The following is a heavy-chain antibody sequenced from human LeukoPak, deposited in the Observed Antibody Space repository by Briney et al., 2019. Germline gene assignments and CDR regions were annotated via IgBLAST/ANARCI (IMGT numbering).Heavy chain of an antibody. J-gene: IGHJ4*02. CDR2: ISSSSSYI. Sequence: GGSLRLSCAASGFTFSSYSMNWVRQAPGKGLEWVSSISSSSSYIYYADSVKGRFTISRDNAKNSLYLQMNSLRAEDTAVYYCAKPYSSSWIIYYFDYWGQGTLVTVSS. D-gene: IGHD6-13*01. CDR1: GFTFSSYS. CDR3: AKPYSSSWIIYYFDY. V-gene: IGHV3-21*01.